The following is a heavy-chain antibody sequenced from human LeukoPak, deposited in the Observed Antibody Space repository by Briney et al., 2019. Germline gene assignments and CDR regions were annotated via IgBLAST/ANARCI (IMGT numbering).Heavy chain of an antibody. Sequence: ASVKVSCKASGYTFTSYDINWVRQATGQGLEWMGWMNPNSGNTGYAQKFQGRVTMTRNTSISTAYMELSSLRSEDTAVYYCARGRGYYDSSGYYPAFDYWGQGTLVTVSS. V-gene: IGHV1-8*01. J-gene: IGHJ4*02. CDR1: GYTFTSYD. CDR3: ARGRGYYDSSGYYPAFDY. D-gene: IGHD3-22*01. CDR2: MNPNSGNT.